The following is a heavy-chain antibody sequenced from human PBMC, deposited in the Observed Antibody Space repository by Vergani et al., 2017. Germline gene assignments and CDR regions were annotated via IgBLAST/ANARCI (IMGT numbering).Heavy chain of an antibody. V-gene: IGHV1-2*02. J-gene: IGHJ6*03. CDR1: GYTFTGYY. Sequence: QVQLVQSGAEVKKPGASVKVSCKASGYTFTGYYMHWVRQAPGQGLEWMGWINPNSGGTNYAQKFQGRVTMTRDTSISTAYMELSRLRSDDTAVYYCARSTGTTATYYYYDMDVWGKGTTVTVSS. CDR2: INPNSGGT. D-gene: IGHD1-1*01. CDR3: ARSTGTTATYYYYDMDV.